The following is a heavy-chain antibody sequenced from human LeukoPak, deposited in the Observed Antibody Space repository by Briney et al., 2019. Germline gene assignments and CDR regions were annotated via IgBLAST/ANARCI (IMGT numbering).Heavy chain of an antibody. CDR3: ARVSGWFDP. J-gene: IGHJ5*02. D-gene: IGHD3-10*01. V-gene: IGHV1-18*01. Sequence: ASVKVSCKASGGTFSSYAISWVRQAPGQGLEWMGWISAYNGNTNYAQKLQGRVTMTTDTSTSTAYIELRSLRSDDTAVYYCARVSGWFDPWGQGTLVTVSS. CDR1: GGTFSSYA. CDR2: ISAYNGNT.